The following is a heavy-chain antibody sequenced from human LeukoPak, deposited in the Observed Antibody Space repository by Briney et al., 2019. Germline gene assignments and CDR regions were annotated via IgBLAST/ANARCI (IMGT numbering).Heavy chain of an antibody. D-gene: IGHD3-3*01. Sequence: PSETLSLTCTVSGGSISSSSYYWDWIRQPPGKGLEWIGSIYYSGNIYYNPSLKSRVTIFVDTSKNQFSLKLSSVTAADTAVYYCQSRYLEWLLDYWGQGTLVTVSS. CDR2: IYYSGNI. CDR3: QSRYLEWLLDY. CDR1: GGSISSSSYY. V-gene: IGHV4-39*01. J-gene: IGHJ4*02.